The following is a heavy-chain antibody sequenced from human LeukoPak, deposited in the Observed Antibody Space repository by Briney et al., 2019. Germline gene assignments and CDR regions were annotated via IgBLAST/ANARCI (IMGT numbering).Heavy chain of an antibody. Sequence: PSETLSLTCTVSGGSISSYYWSWIRQPPGKGLEWIGEINHSGSTNYNPSLKSRVTISVDTSKNQFSLKLSSVTAADTAVYYCAGVWAIMVRGRDYYYGMDVWGQGTTVTVSS. V-gene: IGHV4-34*01. CDR1: GGSISSYY. CDR3: AGVWAIMVRGRDYYYGMDV. D-gene: IGHD3-10*01. J-gene: IGHJ6*02. CDR2: INHSGST.